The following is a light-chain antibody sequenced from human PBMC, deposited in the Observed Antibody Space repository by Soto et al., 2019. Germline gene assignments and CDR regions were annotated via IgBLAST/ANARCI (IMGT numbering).Light chain of an antibody. V-gene: IGKV3-15*01. CDR2: GAS. CDR1: QGIGST. Sequence: ELVMTHSPATLSVSPCERATLSSRASQGIGSTLAWYQQKPGQTPRLLIYGASTRATGVPARFSGSGSGTEFTLTINSLQSEDFAVYYCQRYNNWPLTFGGGTKVDIK. CDR3: QRYNNWPLT. J-gene: IGKJ4*01.